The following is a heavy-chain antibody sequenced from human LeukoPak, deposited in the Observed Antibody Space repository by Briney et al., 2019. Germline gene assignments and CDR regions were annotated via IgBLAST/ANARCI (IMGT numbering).Heavy chain of an antibody. CDR3: ARVASVGATRALDY. CDR1: GGSITSDY. V-gene: IGHV4-59*01. D-gene: IGHD1-26*01. J-gene: IGHJ4*02. Sequence: SETLSLTCTVSGGSITSDYWSWIRQPPGKGLESIGYIYYSVSTNYNPSLKCRVTISVDTSKNQFSLKLSSVTAADTAVYYCARVASVGATRALDYWGQGTLVTVSS. CDR2: IYYSVST.